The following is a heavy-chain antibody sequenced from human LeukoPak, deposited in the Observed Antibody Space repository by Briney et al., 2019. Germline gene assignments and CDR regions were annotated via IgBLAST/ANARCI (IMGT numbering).Heavy chain of an antibody. J-gene: IGHJ4*02. CDR1: GVTFSSYA. D-gene: IGHD5-18*01. V-gene: IGHV1-69*13. CDR2: IIPIFGTA. Sequence: ASVTVSCKASGVTFSSYAISWVRQAPGQGLEWMGGIIPIFGTANYAQKFQGRVTITADESTSTAYMELSSLRSEDTAVYYCARGVGHSYGYRLYFDYWGQGTLVTVSS. CDR3: ARGVGHSYGYRLYFDY.